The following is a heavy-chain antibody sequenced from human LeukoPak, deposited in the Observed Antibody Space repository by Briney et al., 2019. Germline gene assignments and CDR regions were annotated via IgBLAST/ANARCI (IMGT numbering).Heavy chain of an antibody. J-gene: IGHJ6*03. D-gene: IGHD2-2*01. Sequence: SETLSLTCTVSGRSMRSSFWNWIRQPAGKGLEWIGRIYNSGSTKYNPSLKSRVTMSVDTSKNQFSLKLSSVTAADTAVYYCAREEGSSTSYYYYYMDVWGKGTTVTVSS. CDR2: IYNSGST. CDR3: AREEGSSTSYYYYYMDV. V-gene: IGHV4-4*07. CDR1: GRSMRSSF.